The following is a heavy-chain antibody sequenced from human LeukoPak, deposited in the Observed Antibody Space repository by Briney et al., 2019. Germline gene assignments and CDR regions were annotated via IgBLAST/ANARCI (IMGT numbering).Heavy chain of an antibody. V-gene: IGHV3-30*04. Sequence: GGSLRLSCAASGFIFNTFPMYWVRQAPGKGLGWVAVISHDGTKTYYSDSVKGRFTISRDNSKNTLYLQMNSLRAEDTALYYCARAIYYYDSSGYIYWGRGTLVTVSS. CDR1: GFIFNTFP. J-gene: IGHJ4*02. D-gene: IGHD3-22*01. CDR3: ARAIYYYDSSGYIY. CDR2: ISHDGTKT.